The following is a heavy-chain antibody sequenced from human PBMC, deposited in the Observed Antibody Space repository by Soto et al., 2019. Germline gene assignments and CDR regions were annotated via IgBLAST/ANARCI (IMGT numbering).Heavy chain of an antibody. CDR3: GREGLLLLPAY. CDR1: GYTFTNND. Sequence: QIQLVQSGTEVRKPGASAKVSCKTSGYTFTNNDVCWVRQTPGQGLEWMGWISPYSGKTNYARKFKDRVTMTTDTSTSTVYMELPGLPSDDTAVYSCGREGLLLLPAYGGQGTLVTFSS. J-gene: IGHJ4*02. V-gene: IGHV1-18*01. CDR2: ISPYSGKT. D-gene: IGHD3-22*01.